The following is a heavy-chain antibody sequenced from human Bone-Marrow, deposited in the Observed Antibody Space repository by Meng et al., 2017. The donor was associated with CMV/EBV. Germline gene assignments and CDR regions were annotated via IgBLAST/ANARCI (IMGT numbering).Heavy chain of an antibody. CDR1: GFTFDDYG. Sequence: GESLKISCAASGFTFDDYGMSWVRQAPGKGLEWVSGINWNGGSTGYADSVKGRFTISRDNAKNSLYLQMNSLRAEDTALYYCARSAVPWGPGSDWYFVLWGRGPLVTGYS. D-gene: IGHD6-19*01. V-gene: IGHV3-20*04. J-gene: IGHJ2*01. CDR2: INWNGGST. CDR3: ARSAVPWGPGSDWYFVL.